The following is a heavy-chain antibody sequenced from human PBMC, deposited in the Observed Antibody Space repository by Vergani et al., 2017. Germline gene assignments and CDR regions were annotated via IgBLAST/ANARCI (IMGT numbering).Heavy chain of an antibody. CDR2: INAGNGNT. CDR3: ARVQVRSSWYIVQFAPLDY. Sequence: QVQLVQSGAEVKKPGASVKVSCKASGYTFTSYAMHWVRQAPGQRLEWMGWINAGNGNTKYSQKFQGRVTITRDTSASTAYMELRSLRSEDTAVYYCARVQVRSSWYIVQFAPLDYWGQGTLVTVSS. CDR1: GYTFTSYA. V-gene: IGHV1-3*01. D-gene: IGHD6-13*01. J-gene: IGHJ4*02.